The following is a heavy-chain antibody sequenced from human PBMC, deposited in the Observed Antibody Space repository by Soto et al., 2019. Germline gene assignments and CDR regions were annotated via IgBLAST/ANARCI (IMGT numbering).Heavy chain of an antibody. CDR2: TSDDGDIQ. CDR3: ARAVDAAMAPLDY. D-gene: IGHD5-18*01. CDR1: GFDFRNYA. J-gene: IGHJ4*02. V-gene: IGHV3-30-3*01. Sequence: PEGSLSLSCAASGFDFRNYAMHWVRQSPGKGPEWVAVTSDDGDIQYYADSVKGRFTISRDNSKSTLYLQMTSLRSEDAVVYFCARAVDAAMAPLDYWGQGTLVTVSS.